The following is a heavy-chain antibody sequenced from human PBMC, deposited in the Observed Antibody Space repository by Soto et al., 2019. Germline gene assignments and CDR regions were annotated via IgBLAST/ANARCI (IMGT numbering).Heavy chain of an antibody. D-gene: IGHD4-17*01. Sequence: QVQLQESGPGLVKPSQTLSLTCTVSGGSISSGGYYWSWFRQHPGKVLEWIGYIYYTGTTDYNPSRXSXVXIXXDTSETQFSLKLSSVTAADTAVYYCARGAYGDYAHWGQGTLVTVSS. CDR2: IYYTGTT. CDR3: ARGAYGDYAH. J-gene: IGHJ4*02. V-gene: IGHV4-31*03. CDR1: GGSISSGGYY.